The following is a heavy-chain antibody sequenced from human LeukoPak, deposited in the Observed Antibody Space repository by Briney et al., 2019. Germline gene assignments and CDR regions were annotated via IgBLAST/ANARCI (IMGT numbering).Heavy chain of an antibody. CDR3: VRHLSAGRPAFDI. CDR1: GGSIDSYY. CDR2: IYYSGST. Sequence: SETLSLTCTVSGGSIDSYYWSWIRQPPGKGLEWIGYIYYSGSTNYNPSLKSRVTISVDTSNNKFSLKLTSLTAADTAVYYCVRHLSAGRPAFDIWGQGTMVTVSS. V-gene: IGHV4-59*08. D-gene: IGHD2-15*01. J-gene: IGHJ3*02.